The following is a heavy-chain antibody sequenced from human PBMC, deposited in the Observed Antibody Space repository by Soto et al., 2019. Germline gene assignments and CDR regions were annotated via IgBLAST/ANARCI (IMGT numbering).Heavy chain of an antibody. CDR2: IRSKAYGGTT. CDR3: LVMGNYYYYYMDV. V-gene: IGHV3-49*03. CDR1: GFTFGDYA. D-gene: IGHD3-16*01. Sequence: GGSLRLSCTASGFTFGDYAMSWFRQAPGKGLEWVGFIRSKAYGGTTEYAASVKGRFTISREDSKSIAYLQMNSLKTEDTAVYYCLVMGNYYYYYMDVWGKGTTVTVSS. J-gene: IGHJ6*03.